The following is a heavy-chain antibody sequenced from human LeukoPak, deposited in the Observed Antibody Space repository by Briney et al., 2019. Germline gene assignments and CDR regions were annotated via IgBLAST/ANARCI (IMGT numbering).Heavy chain of an antibody. Sequence: SETLSLTCAVYGGSFSGYYWSWIRQPLGKGLEWIGEINHSGSTNYNPSLKSRVTISVDTSKNQFSLKLSSVTAADTAVYYCAKVKAIAAAGTDDYWGQGTLVTVSS. CDR1: GGSFSGYY. CDR3: AKVKAIAAAGTDDY. J-gene: IGHJ4*02. CDR2: INHSGST. V-gene: IGHV4-34*01. D-gene: IGHD6-13*01.